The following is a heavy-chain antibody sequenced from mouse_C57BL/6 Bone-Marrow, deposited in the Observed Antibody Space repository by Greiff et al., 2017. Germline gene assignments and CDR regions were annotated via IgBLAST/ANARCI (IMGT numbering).Heavy chain of an antibody. CDR1: GYTFTSYG. CDR3: ARSAVRAWFAY. V-gene: IGHV1-81*01. D-gene: IGHD6-1*01. CDR2: IYPRSGNT. J-gene: IGHJ3*01. Sequence: VQLQQSGAELARPGASVKLSCKASGYTFTSYGISWVKQRPGQGLEWIGEIYPRSGNTYYNEKFKGKATLTADKSSSTAYMELRSLTSEDSAVYFCARSAVRAWFAYWGQGTLVTVSA.